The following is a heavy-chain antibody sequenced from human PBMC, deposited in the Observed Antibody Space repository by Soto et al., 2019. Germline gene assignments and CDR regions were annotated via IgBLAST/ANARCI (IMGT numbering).Heavy chain of an antibody. Sequence: QVQLVQSGAEEKKPGASVKVSCKASGYTFTSYAMHWVRQAPGQRLEWMGWINAGNGNTKYSQKFQGRVTITRDTFASPAYMELSSLRSDDTAVYYCARSIVVVTALDYWGQGTLVTVSS. D-gene: IGHD2-21*02. V-gene: IGHV1-3*05. J-gene: IGHJ4*02. CDR1: GYTFTSYA. CDR2: INAGNGNT. CDR3: ARSIVVVTALDY.